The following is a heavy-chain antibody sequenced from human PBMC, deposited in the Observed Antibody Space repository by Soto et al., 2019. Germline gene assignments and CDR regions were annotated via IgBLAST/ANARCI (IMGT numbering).Heavy chain of an antibody. CDR3: ARTHWQTDYPEGFEF. D-gene: IGHD1-1*01. CDR2: ISAYNGDT. Sequence: ASVKVSCKTSGYTFTSHGISWVRWAPGRGLEWMGWISAYNGDTKYAQRVQDRVSMTTDTSTATAYIELRSLRFDDTAIYFCARTHWQTDYPEGFEFWGQGTPVTLSS. J-gene: IGHJ4*02. V-gene: IGHV1-18*04. CDR1: GYTFTSHG.